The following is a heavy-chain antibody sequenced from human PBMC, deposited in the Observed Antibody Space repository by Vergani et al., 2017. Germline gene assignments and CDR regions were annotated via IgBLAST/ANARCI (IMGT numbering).Heavy chain of an antibody. CDR2: ISSSGSP. CDR1: GDSISRSHYY. V-gene: IGHV4-39*02. D-gene: IGHD3-10*01. CDR3: ARPVGPSAIADGYHV. J-gene: IGHJ3*01. Sequence: QLQLQESGPGLVKPSETLSLSCRVSGDSISRSHYYWGFIRQPPGKGLGWIVSISSSGSPYYNPTLKSRLAFSVDTSKNLFSLSLKSATATDTGMYYCARPVGPSAIADGYHVWGQGTMVTVS.